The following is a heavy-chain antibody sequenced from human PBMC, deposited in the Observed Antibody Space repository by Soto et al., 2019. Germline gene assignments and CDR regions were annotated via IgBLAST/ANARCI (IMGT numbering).Heavy chain of an antibody. V-gene: IGHV4-30-2*01. CDR1: GGSISSGGYS. J-gene: IGHJ4*02. D-gene: IGHD2-8*01. CDR2: IYHSGST. Sequence: QLQLQESGSGLVKPSQTLCLTCAVSGGSISSGGYSWSWIRQPPGKGLEWIGYIYHSGSTYYNPSLKSRVTISVDRSKNQFSLKLSSVTAADTAVYYCARGPPNTYWGQGTLVTVSS. CDR3: ARGPPNTY.